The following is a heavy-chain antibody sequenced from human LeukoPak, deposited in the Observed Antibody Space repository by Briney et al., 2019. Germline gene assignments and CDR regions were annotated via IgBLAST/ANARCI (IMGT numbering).Heavy chain of an antibody. CDR2: FYADGRT. Sequence: GGSLRLSCAASGFTISSNNIMWVRRAPGKGLDWVSVFYADGRTFYADSVKGRFTISRDNSKNTVSLQMNSLRAGDAALYYCARVPSGAGNYFDYWGQGALVTVSS. CDR3: ARVPSGAGNYFDY. CDR1: GFTISSNN. J-gene: IGHJ4*02. D-gene: IGHD1-14*01. V-gene: IGHV3-66*01.